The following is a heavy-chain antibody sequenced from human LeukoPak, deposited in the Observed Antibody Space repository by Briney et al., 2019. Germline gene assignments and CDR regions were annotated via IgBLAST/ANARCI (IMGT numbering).Heavy chain of an antibody. J-gene: IGHJ4*02. D-gene: IGHD3-10*02. Sequence: PGRSLRLSCATSGFTFTSYDFNWVRQAPGKGLEWVSYISNGGGTIYYADSVKGRFTISRDNAKNSVFLQMNTLRAEDTAIYYCARDSYMFGSDYWGQGTLVTVSS. CDR2: ISNGGGTI. CDR1: GFTFTSYD. V-gene: IGHV3-48*03. CDR3: ARDSYMFGSDY.